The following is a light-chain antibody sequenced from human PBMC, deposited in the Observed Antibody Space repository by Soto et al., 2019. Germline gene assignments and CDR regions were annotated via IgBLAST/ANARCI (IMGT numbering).Light chain of an antibody. CDR1: SGDIGRYKF. Sequence: QSVLTQPASVSGSPGQSVTISCTGTSGDIGRYKFVSWFQQHPGKAPKLLIFEGTNRLSGFSHRFSGSKSGNTASLTISGLQAEDEAMYFCSSSTNTNTLVIFGGGTQLTVL. J-gene: IGLJ2*01. CDR3: SSSTNTNTLVI. V-gene: IGLV2-14*01. CDR2: EGT.